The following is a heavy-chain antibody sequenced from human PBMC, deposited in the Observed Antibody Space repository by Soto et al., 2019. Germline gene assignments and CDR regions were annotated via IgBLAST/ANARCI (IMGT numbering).Heavy chain of an antibody. CDR3: ARKGDGSSSSWFGAPSGYYYYYYMDV. D-gene: IGHD1-26*01. CDR2: INHSGST. CDR1: GGSFSGYY. Sequence: SETLSLTCAVYGGSFSGYYWSWIRQPPGKGLEWIGEINHSGSTNYNPSLKSRVTISVDASKNQFSLKLSSVTAADTAVYYCARKGDGSSSSWFGAPSGYYYYYYMDVWGKGTTVTVSS. J-gene: IGHJ6*03. V-gene: IGHV4-34*01.